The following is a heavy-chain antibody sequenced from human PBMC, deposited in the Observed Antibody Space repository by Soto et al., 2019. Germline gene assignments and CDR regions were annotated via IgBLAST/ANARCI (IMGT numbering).Heavy chain of an antibody. CDR1: GGSISSGDYY. V-gene: IGHV4-30-4*01. Sequence: QVPLQESGPGLVKPSQTLSLTCTVSGGSISSGDYYWSWIRQPPGKGLEWIGYIYYSGSTYYNPSLKSRVTISVDTSKNQFSLKLSSVTAADTAVYYCAREPMYSSSWYVSGSYFDYWGQGTLVTVSS. CDR2: IYYSGST. D-gene: IGHD6-13*01. J-gene: IGHJ4*02. CDR3: AREPMYSSSWYVSGSYFDY.